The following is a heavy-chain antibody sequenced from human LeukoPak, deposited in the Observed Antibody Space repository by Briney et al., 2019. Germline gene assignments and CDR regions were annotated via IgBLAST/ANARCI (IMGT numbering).Heavy chain of an antibody. Sequence: SQTLSLTCTVSGGSISSGDYYWSWIRQPPGKGLEWIGYIYYSGSTYYNPSLKSRVTISVDTSKNQFSLKLSSVTAADTAVYYCASSYDFWSGYSSIFDYWGQGTLVTVSS. D-gene: IGHD3-3*01. CDR2: IYYSGST. V-gene: IGHV4-30-4*08. CDR3: ASSYDFWSGYSSIFDY. CDR1: GGSISSGDYY. J-gene: IGHJ4*02.